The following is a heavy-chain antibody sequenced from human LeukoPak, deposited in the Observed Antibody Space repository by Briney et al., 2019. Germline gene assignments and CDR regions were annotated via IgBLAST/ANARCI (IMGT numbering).Heavy chain of an antibody. CDR3: AKDWCRSGGYCSSTSCQWCYFDY. J-gene: IGHJ4*02. CDR1: GFTFSSYG. CDR2: ISYDGSNK. D-gene: IGHD2-2*01. V-gene: IGHV3-30*18. Sequence: GGSLRLSCAASGFTFSSYGMHWVRQAPGKGLEWVAVISYDGSNKYYADSVKGRFTISRDNSKNTLYLQMNSLRAEDTAVYYCAKDWCRSGGYCSSTSCQWCYFDYWGQGTLVTVSS.